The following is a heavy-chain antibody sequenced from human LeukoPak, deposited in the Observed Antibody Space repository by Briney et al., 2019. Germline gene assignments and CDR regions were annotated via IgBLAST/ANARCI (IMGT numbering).Heavy chain of an antibody. J-gene: IGHJ4*02. Sequence: QPGGSLRLSCAASGFTFSSYEMHWVRQAPGKGLEWVAFIRYDGSNKYYADSVKGRFTISRDNSKNTLYLQMNSLRAEDTAVYYCAKGHYYYDSSGYYFDYWGQGTLVTVSS. CDR2: IRYDGSNK. CDR3: AKGHYYYDSSGYYFDY. D-gene: IGHD3-22*01. V-gene: IGHV3-30*02. CDR1: GFTFSSYE.